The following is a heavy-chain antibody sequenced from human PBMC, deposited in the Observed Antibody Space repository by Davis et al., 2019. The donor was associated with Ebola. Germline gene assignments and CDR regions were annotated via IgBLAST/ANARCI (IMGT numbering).Heavy chain of an antibody. J-gene: IGHJ6*02. CDR2: ISSSSSTI. V-gene: IGHV3-48*02. Sequence: PGGSLRLSCAASGFTFSSYSMNWVRQPPGKGLEWVSYISSSSSTIYYPDAVKCRFTISRDNAKNSLYLQMNSLRDEDTAVYYCARGRGSSWNPVGRYYYYNYGMDVWGQGTTVTVSS. CDR1: GFTFSSYS. D-gene: IGHD6-13*01. CDR3: ARGRGSSWNPVGRYYYYNYGMDV.